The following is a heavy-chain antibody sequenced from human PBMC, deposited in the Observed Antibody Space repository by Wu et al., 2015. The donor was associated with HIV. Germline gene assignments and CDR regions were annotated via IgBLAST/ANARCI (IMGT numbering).Heavy chain of an antibody. V-gene: IGHV1-2*02. Sequence: QVQLVQSGAEVKKPGASVKVSCKASGYTFTSYYIHWVRQAPGQGLEWMGWINPKVVTQTMNRSFRAGSTMTRDTSITTAYMELRRLRSDDTAVYYCARDQSRLDFYMDVWGKGTTVTVSS. CDR2: INPKVVT. CDR1: GYTFTSYY. D-gene: IGHD3-16*01. J-gene: IGHJ6*03. CDR3: ARDQSRLDFYMDV.